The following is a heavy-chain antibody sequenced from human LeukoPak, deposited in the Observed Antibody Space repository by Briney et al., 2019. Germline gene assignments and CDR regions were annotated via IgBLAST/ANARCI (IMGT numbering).Heavy chain of an antibody. CDR3: AKRGFVIRVILVGFHKEAYYFDS. Sequence: GGSLRLSCAVSGITLSNYGMSWVRQAPGKGVEWVAGISGSGGGTNYADSVKGRFTISRDSPKNTLYLQMNSLRAEDTAVYFCAKRGFVIRVILVGFHKEAYYFDSWGQGALVTVSS. V-gene: IGHV3-23*01. D-gene: IGHD3-22*01. CDR2: ISGSGGGT. CDR1: GITLSNYG. J-gene: IGHJ4*02.